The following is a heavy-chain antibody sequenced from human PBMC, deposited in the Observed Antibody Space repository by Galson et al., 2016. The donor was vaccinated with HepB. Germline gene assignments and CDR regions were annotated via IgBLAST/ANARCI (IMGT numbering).Heavy chain of an antibody. J-gene: IGHJ4*02. D-gene: IGHD5-24*01. Sequence: SVKVSCKVSGYTLSEISIDWVRQTPRLGLEWMGALKFQGRVIMTEDTSASTAYMELSSLRSEDTAVYYCARERPNGYNPYYFDYWGQGTLVTVSS. CDR3: ARERPNGYNPYYFDY. CDR2: L. V-gene: IGHV1-24*01. CDR1: GYTLSEIS.